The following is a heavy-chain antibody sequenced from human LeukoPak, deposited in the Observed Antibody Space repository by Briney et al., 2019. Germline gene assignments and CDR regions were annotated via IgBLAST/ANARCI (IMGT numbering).Heavy chain of an antibody. D-gene: IGHD3-9*01. CDR2: MSYSGSS. CDR3: ARARYVNSFYAFDI. Sequence: PSETLSPTCTVSGGSISSYYWSWIRQPPGKGLEWIGYMSYSGSSSYNPSLRSRFTISVDASKKQFSLKLSSVTAADTAVYYCARARYVNSFYAFDIWGQGTVVSVSS. CDR1: GGSISSYY. V-gene: IGHV4-59*01. J-gene: IGHJ3*02.